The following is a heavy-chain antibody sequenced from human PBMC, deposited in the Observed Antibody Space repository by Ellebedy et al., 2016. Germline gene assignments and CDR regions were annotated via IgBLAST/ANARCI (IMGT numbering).Heavy chain of an antibody. Sequence: GGSLRLSXAASGFTFRGYDMSWVRQAPGKGLEWVSGMSSGDGYYPYYADSVKGRFTISRDTSRNTVYLQMNSLRTEDTAVYYCRPGHYSDFWGQGTLVTVS. V-gene: IGHV3-23*01. CDR3: RPGHYSDF. CDR1: GFTFRGYD. J-gene: IGHJ4*02. CDR2: MSSGDGYYP.